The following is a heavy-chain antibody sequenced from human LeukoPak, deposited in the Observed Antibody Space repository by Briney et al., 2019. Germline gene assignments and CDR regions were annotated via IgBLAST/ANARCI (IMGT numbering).Heavy chain of an antibody. CDR1: GGSISSTNW. D-gene: IGHD1-26*01. CDR2: IYHRGGT. Sequence: PSETLSLTCTVSGGSISSTNWWCWVRQPPGKGREGIGEIYHRGGTDYNPPPKSRVTISVDKSKNQVSLKVTSVTAADTAAYYCARASGGYRFDFWGQGILVTVSS. CDR3: ARASGGYRFDF. V-gene: IGHV4-4*02. J-gene: IGHJ4*02.